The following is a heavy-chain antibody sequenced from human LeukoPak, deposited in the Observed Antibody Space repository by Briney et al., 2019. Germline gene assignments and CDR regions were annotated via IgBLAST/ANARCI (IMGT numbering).Heavy chain of an antibody. CDR3: ARQTYYYDSSGYYPPNDAFDI. CDR1: GYSFSSYW. D-gene: IGHD3-22*01. J-gene: IGHJ3*02. CDR2: IYPGDSDT. V-gene: IGHV5-51*01. Sequence: GESLKISCKGSGYSFSSYWIGWVRQMPGKGLESMGIIYPGDSDTRYSPSFQGQVTISADKSISTAYLQWSSLKASDTAMYYCARQTYYYDSSGYYPPNDAFDIWGQGTMVTVSS.